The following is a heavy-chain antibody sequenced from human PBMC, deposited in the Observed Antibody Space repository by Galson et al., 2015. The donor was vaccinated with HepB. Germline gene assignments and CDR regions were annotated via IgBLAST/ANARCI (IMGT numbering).Heavy chain of an antibody. V-gene: IGHV3-7*03. CDR1: GFTFSNYW. J-gene: IGHJ4*02. CDR2: IKGDGSDK. CDR3: AREAGGDYGSTWFYFDR. D-gene: IGHD6-13*01. Sequence: SLRLSCAASGFTFSNYWMSWVRQAPGKGPEWVARIKGDGSDKSYVDSVEGRFTISRDNAKNSLFLQVDSLRVEDTAVYYCAREAGGDYGSTWFYFDRWGQGSLVTVSS.